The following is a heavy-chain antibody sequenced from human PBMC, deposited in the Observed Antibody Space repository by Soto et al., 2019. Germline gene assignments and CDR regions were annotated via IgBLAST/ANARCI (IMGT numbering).Heavy chain of an antibody. D-gene: IGHD3-3*02. CDR3: ARLHAPIFGVVSWGFFDY. V-gene: IGHV4-59*01. Sequence: SETLSLTCSVSGASISSYYWSWIRQPPGKGLEWIGYMYYSGSTNYNPSLKSRVTISVDTSKTQFSLKLSSVTAADTAIYYCARLHAPIFGVVSWGFFDYWGQGALVTLSS. CDR1: GASISSYY. J-gene: IGHJ4*02. CDR2: MYYSGST.